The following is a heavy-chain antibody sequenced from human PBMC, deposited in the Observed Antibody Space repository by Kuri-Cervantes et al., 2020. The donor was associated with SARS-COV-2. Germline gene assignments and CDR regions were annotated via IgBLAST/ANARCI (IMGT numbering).Heavy chain of an antibody. CDR1: GVPVTGGTYS. V-gene: IGHV4-61*09. D-gene: IGHD5-18*01. Sequence: SETLSLTCAVSGVPVTGGTYSWAWIRQPAGKGLEWIGHIYTSGSTNYNPSLKSRVTISVDTSKNQFSLKLSSVTAADTAVYYCAREEGGYSYGLDYWGQGTLVTVSS. CDR3: AREEGGYSYGLDY. J-gene: IGHJ4*02. CDR2: IYTSGST.